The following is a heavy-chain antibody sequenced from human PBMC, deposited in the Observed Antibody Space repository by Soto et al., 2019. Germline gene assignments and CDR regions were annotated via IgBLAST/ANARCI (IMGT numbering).Heavy chain of an antibody. CDR2: ISSSSSYI. J-gene: IGHJ4*02. CDR3: AREPPSIAALNFDY. Sequence: GGSLRLSCAASGFTFSSYSMNWVRQAPGKGLEWVSSISSSSSYIYYADSVKGRFTISRDNAKNSLYLQMNSLRAEDTAVYYCAREPPSIAALNFDYWGQGTLVTVS. D-gene: IGHD6-6*01. V-gene: IGHV3-21*01. CDR1: GFTFSSYS.